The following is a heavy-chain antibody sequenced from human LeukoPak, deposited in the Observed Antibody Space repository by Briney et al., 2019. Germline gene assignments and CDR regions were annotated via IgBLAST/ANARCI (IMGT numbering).Heavy chain of an antibody. CDR3: AKGEDIVATMASFGY. J-gene: IGHJ4*02. V-gene: IGHV3-23*01. CDR1: GFTFSSYA. Sequence: PGGSLRLSCAASGFTFSSYAMSWVRQAPGKGLEWVPAISGSGGSTYYADSVKGRFTISRDNSKNTLYLQMNSLRAEDTAVYYCAKGEDIVATMASFGYWGQGTLVTVSS. D-gene: IGHD5-12*01. CDR2: ISGSGGST.